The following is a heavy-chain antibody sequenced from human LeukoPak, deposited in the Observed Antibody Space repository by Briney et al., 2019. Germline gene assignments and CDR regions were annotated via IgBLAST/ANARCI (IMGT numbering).Heavy chain of an antibody. CDR1: GGSISSSSYY. J-gene: IGHJ4*02. V-gene: IGHV4-39*07. Sequence: PSETLSLTCTVSGGSISSSSYYWGWIRQPPGKGLEWIGSIYYSGSTYYNPSLKSRVTISVDTSKNQFSLKLSSVTAADTAVYYCAREFGATIPYYFDYWGQGTLVTVS. CDR2: IYYSGST. CDR3: AREFGATIPYYFDY. D-gene: IGHD5-12*01.